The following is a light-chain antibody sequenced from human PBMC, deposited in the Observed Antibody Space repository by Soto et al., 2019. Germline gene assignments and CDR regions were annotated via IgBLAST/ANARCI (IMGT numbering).Light chain of an antibody. CDR3: QQRAGWPPT. J-gene: IGKJ4*01. CDR1: QSLSSY. V-gene: IGKV3-11*01. CDR2: DAS. Sequence: EIVLTQSPATVSLSPGERATLSCWASQSLSSYLAWYQQKPGQAPRLLIYDASNRANGIPARFTGSGSGTDFTLTISSLEPEDVAVYFCQQRAGWPPTFGGGTKVEIK.